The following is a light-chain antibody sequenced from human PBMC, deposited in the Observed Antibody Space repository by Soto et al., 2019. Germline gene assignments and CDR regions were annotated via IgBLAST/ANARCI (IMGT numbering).Light chain of an antibody. J-gene: IGKJ5*01. Sequence: IVMTQSPGTLSVFPGGRATLSCRASQSVSSYLAWYQQKPGQAPRLLIFGASTRATGIPDRFSGSGAGAYFNLTISRLEPADFGVYYCQQYGSSHTFGQGTRLEI. CDR3: QQYGSSHT. CDR2: GAS. CDR1: QSVSSY. V-gene: IGKV3-20*01.